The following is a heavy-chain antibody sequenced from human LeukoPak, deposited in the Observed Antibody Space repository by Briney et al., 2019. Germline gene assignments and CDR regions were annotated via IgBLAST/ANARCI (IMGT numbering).Heavy chain of an antibody. CDR3: ASSKGGSYYRYYYYYMDV. Sequence: PSETLSLTCTVSGGSISSYYWSWIRQPAGKGLEWIGRIYTSGSTNYNPSLKSRVTMSVDTSKNQFSLKLSSVTAADTAVYYCASSKGGSYYRYYYYYMDVWGKGTTVTVSS. V-gene: IGHV4-4*07. J-gene: IGHJ6*03. CDR2: IYTSGST. D-gene: IGHD1-26*01. CDR1: GGSISSYY.